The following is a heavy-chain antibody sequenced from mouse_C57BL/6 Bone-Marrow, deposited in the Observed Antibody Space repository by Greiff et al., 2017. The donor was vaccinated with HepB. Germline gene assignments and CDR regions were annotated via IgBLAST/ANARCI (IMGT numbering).Heavy chain of an antibody. D-gene: IGHD2-5*01. V-gene: IGHV1-7*01. CDR3: ARWRYSNGYVDV. Sequence: VQLQQSGADLAKPGASVKLSCTASGYTFTSYWMPWVKQRPGQGLEWIGYINPSSGYTKYNQKFKDKATLTADKSSSTAYMQLSSLTYEDSAVYYCARWRYSNGYVDVWGTGTTVTVSS. CDR1: GYTFTSYW. J-gene: IGHJ1*03. CDR2: INPSSGYT.